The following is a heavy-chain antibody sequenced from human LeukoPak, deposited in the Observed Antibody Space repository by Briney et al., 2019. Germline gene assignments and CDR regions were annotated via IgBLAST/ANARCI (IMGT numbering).Heavy chain of an antibody. D-gene: IGHD2-8*01. CDR3: ARDFGGIVLASDAFDI. V-gene: IGHV1-69*13. CDR2: IIPIFGTA. Sequence: GASVKVSCKASGGTFSSYAISWVRQAPGQGLEWMGGIIPIFGTANYAQKFQGRVTITADESTSTAYMELSSLRSEDTAVYYCARDFGGIVLASDAFDIWGQGTMVTVSS. J-gene: IGHJ3*02. CDR1: GGTFSSYA.